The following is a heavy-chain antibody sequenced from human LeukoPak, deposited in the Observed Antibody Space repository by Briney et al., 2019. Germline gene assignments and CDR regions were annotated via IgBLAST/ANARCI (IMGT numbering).Heavy chain of an antibody. V-gene: IGHV4-31*03. D-gene: IGHD5-18*01. J-gene: IGHJ5*02. CDR3: ASEVVDTAMPVFDP. CDR1: GGSISSGGYY. CDR2: IYYSGST. Sequence: NPSQTLSLTCTVSGGSISSGGYYWSWIRQHPGKGLEWIGYIYYSGSTYYNPSLKSRVTISVDTSKNQFSLKLSSVTAADTAVYYCASEVVDTAMPVFDPWGQGTLVTVSS.